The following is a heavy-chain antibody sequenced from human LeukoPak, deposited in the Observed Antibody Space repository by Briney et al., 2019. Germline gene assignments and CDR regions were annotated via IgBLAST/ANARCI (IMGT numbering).Heavy chain of an antibody. J-gene: IGHJ6*03. D-gene: IGHD3-22*01. V-gene: IGHV4-34*01. Sequence: PSETLSLTCAVYGGSFSGYYWSWIRQPPGKGLEWIGEINHSGSTNYNPPLKSRVTISVDTPKNQFSLKLSSVTAADTAVYYCARGQDSSGYYSLYYYYYMDVWGKGTTVTVSS. CDR2: INHSGST. CDR3: ARGQDSSGYYSLYYYYYMDV. CDR1: GGSFSGYY.